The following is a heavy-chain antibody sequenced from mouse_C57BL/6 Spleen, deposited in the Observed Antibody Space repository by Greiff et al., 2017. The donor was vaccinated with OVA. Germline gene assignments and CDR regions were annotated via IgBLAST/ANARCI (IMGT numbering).Heavy chain of an antibody. D-gene: IGHD4-1*01. J-gene: IGHJ4*01. V-gene: IGHV2-5*01. Sequence: QVQLNESGPGLVQPSQSLSITCTVSGFSLTSYGVHWFRQSPGQGLAWLGVIWRGGSTDYNAAFMSRLSITKDNSKSQVFFKMNSLQADDTAIYYCAKKGTGTSAMDYWGQGTSVTVSS. CDR1: GFSLTSYG. CDR3: AKKGTGTSAMDY. CDR2: IWRGGST.